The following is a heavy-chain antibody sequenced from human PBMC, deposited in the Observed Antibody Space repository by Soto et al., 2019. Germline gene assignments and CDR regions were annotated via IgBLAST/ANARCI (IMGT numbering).Heavy chain of an antibody. V-gene: IGHV3-15*01. CDR3: NDSLVF. Sequence: GRSLRLSWAASGFTFSHPWMSWVRQAPGKGLEWVARVKSIADGGTTDYAAPVQGRFTISRDDLRSMLYLQMDSLKTDDTAVYYCNDSLVFWGPGTLVTVS. D-gene: IGHD1-1*01. J-gene: IGHJ4*02. CDR1: GFTFSHPW. CDR2: VKSIADGGTT.